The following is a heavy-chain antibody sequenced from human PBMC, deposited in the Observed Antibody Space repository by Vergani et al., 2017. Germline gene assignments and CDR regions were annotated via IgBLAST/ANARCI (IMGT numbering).Heavy chain of an antibody. D-gene: IGHD3-10*01. V-gene: IGHV4-59*01. CDR1: VGSLITYY. CDR2: IYYTGST. CDR3: ARVGLMGRGVIIRGGFDY. J-gene: IGHJ4*02. Sequence: QVQLQESGPGLVKPPETLSLTCTVSVGSLITYYWSCICPPPGKGLEWIGYIYYTGSTNYNPPLKSRATISVHTSKNQFSLKLSSVTAADTAVYYCARVGLMGRGVIIRGGFDYWGQGTLVTVSS.